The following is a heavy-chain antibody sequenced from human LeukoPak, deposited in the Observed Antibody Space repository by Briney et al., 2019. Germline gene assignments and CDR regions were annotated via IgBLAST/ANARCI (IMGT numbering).Heavy chain of an antibody. CDR1: GYTFTSYD. Sequence: GASVKVSCKASGYTFTSYDINWVRQATGQGLEWMGWMNPNSGNTGYAQKFQGGVTITRNTSISTAYMELSSLRSEDTAVYYCARGLQEIFGGIGYWGQGTLVTVSS. CDR3: ARGLQEIFGGIGY. CDR2: MNPNSGNT. V-gene: IGHV1-8*03. J-gene: IGHJ4*02. D-gene: IGHD3-3*01.